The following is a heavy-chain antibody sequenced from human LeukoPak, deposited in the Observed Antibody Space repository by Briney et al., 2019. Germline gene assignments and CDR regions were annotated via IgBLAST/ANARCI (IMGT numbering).Heavy chain of an antibody. CDR3: ARMYGDYIRGRYFDL. Sequence: PGGSLRLSCAASGFTFSSYEMNWARQAPGKGLEWVSYISSSGSTIYYADSVKGRFTISRDNAKNSLYLQMNSLRAEDTAVYYCARMYGDYIRGRYFDLWGRGTLVTVSS. V-gene: IGHV3-48*03. J-gene: IGHJ2*01. CDR2: ISSSGSTI. CDR1: GFTFSSYE. D-gene: IGHD4-17*01.